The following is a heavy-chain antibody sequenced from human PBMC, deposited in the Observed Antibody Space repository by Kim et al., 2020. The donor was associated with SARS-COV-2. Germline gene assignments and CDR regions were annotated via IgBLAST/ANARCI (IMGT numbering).Heavy chain of an antibody. V-gene: IGHV1-8*01. CDR1: GYTFTSYD. CDR3: ARGLGQEHYYYYMDV. CDR2: MNPNSGNT. J-gene: IGHJ6*03. Sequence: ASVKVSCKASGYTFTSYDINWVRQATGQGLEWMGWMNPNSGNTGYAQKFQGRVTMTRNTSISTAYMELSSLRSEDTAVYYCARGLGQEHYYYYMDVWGKGTTVTVSS.